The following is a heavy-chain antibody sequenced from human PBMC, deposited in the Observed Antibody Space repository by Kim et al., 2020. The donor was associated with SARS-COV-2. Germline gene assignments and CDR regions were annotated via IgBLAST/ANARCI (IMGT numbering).Heavy chain of an antibody. Sequence: GGSLRLSCAASGFTVSDNSVNWVRQAPGKGLEWVSIIDSGGSIYYPDSVKGRFTISRDNSKNTVYLQMNSLRAEDTAVYYCSRSSRDYFGYWGQGTLVTV. CDR1: GFTVSDNS. CDR3: SRSSRDYFGY. J-gene: IGHJ4*02. V-gene: IGHV3-66*01. CDR2: IDSGGSI.